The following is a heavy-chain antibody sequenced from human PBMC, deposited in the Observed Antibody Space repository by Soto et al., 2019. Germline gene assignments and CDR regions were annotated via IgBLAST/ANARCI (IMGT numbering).Heavy chain of an antibody. D-gene: IGHD6-19*01. CDR3: ARDQRTMAGKDYYYYGMDV. J-gene: IGHJ6*02. CDR2: NNGGNGDT. CDR1: GYTFSTHA. Sequence: ASVKVSCKASGYTFSTHAMHWARQAPGQGLEWMGWNNGGNGDTKYSQRFQGRVIITRDTSASTAYMELNSLRSEDTAVYYCARDQRTMAGKDYYYYGMDVWGQGTAVTVSS. V-gene: IGHV1-3*01.